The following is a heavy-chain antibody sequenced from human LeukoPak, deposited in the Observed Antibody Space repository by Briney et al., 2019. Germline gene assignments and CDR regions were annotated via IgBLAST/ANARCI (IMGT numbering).Heavy chain of an antibody. Sequence: SETLSLTCTVSGGSISAYYWSWIRQPPGKGLEWIGYIYHSGSTNYNPSLKSRVTISVDTSKNQFSLKLSSVTAADTAVYYCTSRGYSGYEGGGIDYWGQGTLVTVSS. CDR2: IYHSGST. CDR3: TSRGYSGYEGGGIDY. J-gene: IGHJ4*02. D-gene: IGHD5-12*01. V-gene: IGHV4-59*08. CDR1: GGSISAYY.